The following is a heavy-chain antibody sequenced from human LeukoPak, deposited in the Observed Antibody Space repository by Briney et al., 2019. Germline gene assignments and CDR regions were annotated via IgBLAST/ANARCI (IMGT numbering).Heavy chain of an antibody. CDR3: ARVGYSSGSDIYYYYYYMDV. CDR1: GCSISSSSFY. V-gene: IGHV4-39*07. D-gene: IGHD6-19*01. Sequence: PSETLSLTCTVSGCSISSSSFYWGWIRQPPGKGLVWIGSIYYSGSTYYNPSLESRVTISVDTSKNQFYLKLSSVTAADTAVYYCARVGYSSGSDIYYYYYYMDVWGKGTTVTVSS. J-gene: IGHJ6*03. CDR2: IYYSGST.